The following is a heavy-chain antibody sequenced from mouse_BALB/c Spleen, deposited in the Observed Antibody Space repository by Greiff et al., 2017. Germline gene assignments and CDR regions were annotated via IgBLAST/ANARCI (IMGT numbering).Heavy chain of an antibody. CDR3: ATTYDYDSWFAY. J-gene: IGHJ3*01. CDR1: GYTFTSYW. CDR2: IFPGTGTT. V-gene: IGHV1S132*01. Sequence: QVQLQQSGAELVKPGASVKLSCKTSGYTFTSYWIQWVKQRPGQGLGWIGEIFPGTGTTYYNEKFKGKATLTIDTSSSTAYMQLSSLTSEDSAVYFCATTYDYDSWFAYWGQGTLVTVSA. D-gene: IGHD2-4*01.